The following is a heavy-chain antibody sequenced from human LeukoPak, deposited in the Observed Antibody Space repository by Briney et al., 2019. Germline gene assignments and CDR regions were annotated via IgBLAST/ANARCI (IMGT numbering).Heavy chain of an antibody. D-gene: IGHD6-6*01. J-gene: IGHJ3*02. CDR1: GGSISSYY. V-gene: IGHV4-59*01. CDR3: AREVRIAARPGAFDI. CDR2: IYYSGST. Sequence: SETLSLTCTVSGGSISSYYWSWIRQPPGKGLEWIGYIYYSGSTNYNPSLKSRVTISVDTSKNQFSLKLSSVTAADTAVYHCAREVRIAARPGAFDIWGQGTMVTVSS.